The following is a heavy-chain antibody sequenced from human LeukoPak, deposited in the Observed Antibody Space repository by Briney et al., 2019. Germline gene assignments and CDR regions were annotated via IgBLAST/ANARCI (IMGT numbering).Heavy chain of an antibody. Sequence: SETLSLTCTVSGGPISSYYWSWIRQPPGKGLEWIGYIYYSGNTNYNPSLKSRVTISVDTSKNQFSLKLSSVTAADTAVYYCARGGNYYPYYFDYWGQGALVIVSS. D-gene: IGHD1-26*01. J-gene: IGHJ4*02. CDR1: GGPISSYY. V-gene: IGHV4-59*01. CDR2: IYYSGNT. CDR3: ARGGNYYPYYFDY.